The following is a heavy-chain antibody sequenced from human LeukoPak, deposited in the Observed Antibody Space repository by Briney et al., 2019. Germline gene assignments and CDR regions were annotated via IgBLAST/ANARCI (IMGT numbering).Heavy chain of an antibody. D-gene: IGHD1-26*01. J-gene: IGHJ3*02. Sequence: GGSLRLSCAASGFIFSSYAMSWVRQAPGKGLEWVSAISGSGGSTYYADSVKGRFTISRDNSKNTLYLRMNSLRAEDTAVYYCAKDVSRGGSYGLGAFDIWGPGTMVTVSS. CDR2: ISGSGGST. V-gene: IGHV3-23*01. CDR1: GFIFSSYA. CDR3: AKDVSRGGSYGLGAFDI.